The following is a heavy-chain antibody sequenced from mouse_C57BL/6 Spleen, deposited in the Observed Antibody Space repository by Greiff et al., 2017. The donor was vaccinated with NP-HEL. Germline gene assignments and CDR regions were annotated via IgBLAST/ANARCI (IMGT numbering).Heavy chain of an antibody. CDR1: GYTFTSYW. CDR3: ARPGSSHWYFDV. D-gene: IGHD1-1*01. J-gene: IGHJ1*03. Sequence: VQLQQSGAELVKPGASVKLSCKASGYTFTSYWMHWVKQRPGQGLEWIGMIHPNSGSTNYNEKFKSKATLTVDKSSSTAYMQLSSLTSEDSAVYYCARPGSSHWYFDVWGTGTTVTVSS. CDR2: IHPNSGST. V-gene: IGHV1-64*01.